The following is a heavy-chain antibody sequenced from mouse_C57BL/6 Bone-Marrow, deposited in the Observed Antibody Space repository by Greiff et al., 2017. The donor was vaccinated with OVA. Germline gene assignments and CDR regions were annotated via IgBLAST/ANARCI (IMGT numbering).Heavy chain of an antibody. Sequence: VQLKQSGPELVKPGASVKISCKASGYTFTDYYMNWVKQSHGKSLEWIGDINPNNGGTSYNQKFKGKATLTVDKSSSTAYMELRSLTSEDSAVYYCASTITTVGRYFDYWGQGTTLTVSS. CDR2: INPNNGGT. D-gene: IGHD1-1*01. CDR1: GYTFTDYY. J-gene: IGHJ2*01. V-gene: IGHV1-26*01. CDR3: ASTITTVGRYFDY.